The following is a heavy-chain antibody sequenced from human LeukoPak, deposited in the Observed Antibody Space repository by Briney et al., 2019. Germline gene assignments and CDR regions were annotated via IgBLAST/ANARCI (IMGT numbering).Heavy chain of an antibody. D-gene: IGHD4-17*01. CDR2: ISTSGATM. Sequence: GGSLRLSCAASGFTFSSYSMNWVRQAPEKGLEWVSYISTSGATMFYADSVKGRFTISRDNAKNSVYLQMHSPRAEDTALYYCARTYYDDLGYWGQGTLVTVSS. CDR3: ARTYYDDLGY. J-gene: IGHJ4*02. V-gene: IGHV3-48*04. CDR1: GFTFSSYS.